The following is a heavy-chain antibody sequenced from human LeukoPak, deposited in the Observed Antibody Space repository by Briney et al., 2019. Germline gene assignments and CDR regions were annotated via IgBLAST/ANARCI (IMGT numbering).Heavy chain of an antibody. V-gene: IGHV4-34*01. D-gene: IGHD1-26*01. J-gene: IGHJ4*02. CDR1: GGSFSGYY. CDR3: AREEPVGATPFDY. CDR2: INHSGST. Sequence: SETLSLTCAVYGGSFSGYYWSWIRQPPGKGLEWIGEINHSGSTNYNPSLKGRVTISVDTSKNQFSLKLSSVTAADTAVYYCAREEPVGATPFDYWGQGTLVTVSS.